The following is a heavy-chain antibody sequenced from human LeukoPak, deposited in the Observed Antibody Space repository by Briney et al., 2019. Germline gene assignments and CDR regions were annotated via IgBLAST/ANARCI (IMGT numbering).Heavy chain of an antibody. V-gene: IGHV4-30-4*08. CDR1: GGSISSGDYY. CDR2: IYYSGST. J-gene: IGHJ4*02. D-gene: IGHD4-17*01. Sequence: SQTLSLTCTVSGGSISSGDYYWRWIRQPPGKGLEWIGYIYYSGSTYYNPSLKSRVTISVDTSKNQFSLKLSSVTAADTAVYYCARDYGDTAGFDYWGQGTLVTVSS. CDR3: ARDYGDTAGFDY.